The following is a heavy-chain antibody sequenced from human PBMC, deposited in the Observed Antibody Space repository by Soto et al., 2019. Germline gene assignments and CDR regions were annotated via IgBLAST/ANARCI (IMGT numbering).Heavy chain of an antibody. CDR2: ISSSSSYT. J-gene: IGHJ6*02. CDR3: ARDREKLWLGESSDAYYYNGLDV. V-gene: IGHV3-11*05. Sequence: GGSLRLTCAASGFTFSDYYMSWIRQAPGKGLEWVSYISSSSSYTNYADSVKGRFTISRDNAKNSLYLQMNSLRAEDTAVYYWARDREKLWLGESSDAYYYNGLDVWGQGTTVTASS. CDR1: GFTFSDYY. D-gene: IGHD3-10*01.